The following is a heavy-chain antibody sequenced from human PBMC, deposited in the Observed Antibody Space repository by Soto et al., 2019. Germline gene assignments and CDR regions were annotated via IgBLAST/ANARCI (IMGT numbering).Heavy chain of an antibody. V-gene: IGHV3-74*01. CDR3: ARVPPDPENPDYYYYMDV. CDR1: GFTFSSYW. J-gene: IGHJ6*03. Sequence: EVQLVESGGGLVQPGGSLRLSCAASGFTFSSYWMHWVRQAPGKGLVWVSRINSDGSSTSYADSVKGRFTISRDNAKNTLYLQMNRLRAEDTAVYYCARVPPDPENPDYYYYMDVWGKGTTVTVSS. CDR2: INSDGSST.